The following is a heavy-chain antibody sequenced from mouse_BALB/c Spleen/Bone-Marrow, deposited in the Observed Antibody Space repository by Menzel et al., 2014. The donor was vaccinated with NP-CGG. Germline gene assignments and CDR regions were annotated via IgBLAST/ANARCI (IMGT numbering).Heavy chain of an antibody. V-gene: IGHV1-53*01. Sequence: QVQLQQSGAELVKPGTSVRLSCKASGYTFTTYYIYWVKQRAGQGLEWIGEINPSNGGTNFNEKYKSKATLTVDKSPSTSYMQLSSLTSEDSAVYYCTRDGHDYYAMDYWGQGTSVTVSS. J-gene: IGHJ4*01. CDR1: GYTFTTYY. CDR3: TRDGHDYYAMDY. D-gene: IGHD2-2*01. CDR2: INPSNGGT.